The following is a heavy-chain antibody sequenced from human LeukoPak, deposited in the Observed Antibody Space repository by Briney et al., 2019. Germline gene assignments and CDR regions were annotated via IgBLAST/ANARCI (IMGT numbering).Heavy chain of an antibody. V-gene: IGHV4-39*07. CDR3: AKKYGSGSYYNVGEDAFDI. CDR2: IYHSGST. CDR1: GGSISSRDYY. J-gene: IGHJ3*02. Sequence: SETLSLTCTVSGGSISSRDYYWGWIRQPPGKGLEWIGSIYHSGSTYYNPSLKSRVTISVDTSKNQFSLKLSSVTAADTAVYYCAKKYGSGSYYNVGEDAFDIWGQGTMVTVSS. D-gene: IGHD3-10*01.